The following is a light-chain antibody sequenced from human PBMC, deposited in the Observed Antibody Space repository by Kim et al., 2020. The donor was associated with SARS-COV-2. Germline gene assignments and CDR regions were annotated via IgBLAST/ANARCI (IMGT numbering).Light chain of an antibody. V-gene: IGLV1-51*01. CDR3: GTWDSSVSAVV. CDR2: DNN. J-gene: IGLJ2*01. Sequence: GQKGTISCTGSSSNSGNNYVTWYQQHPRKAPNLLIYDNNKRPSWMPDRFSGTKSGTSATLGITRLKTGDEADYYCGTWDSSVSAVVFGGGTQLTVL. CDR1: SSNSGNNY.